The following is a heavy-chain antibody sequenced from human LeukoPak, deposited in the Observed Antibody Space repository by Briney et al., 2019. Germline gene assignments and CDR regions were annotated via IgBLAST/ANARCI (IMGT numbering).Heavy chain of an antibody. CDR3: ARDKSGTLGDYDAFDI. Sequence: GGSLRLSCAASGFTFSTSGMHWVRQAPGKGLEWISYISSSTTYTNYADSVKGRFTISRDDAKNSLFLQMNSLRAEDTAVYYCARDKSGTLGDYDAFDIWGQGTMVTVSS. CDR1: GFTFSTSG. D-gene: IGHD4-17*01. J-gene: IGHJ3*02. V-gene: IGHV3-21*05. CDR2: ISSSTTYT.